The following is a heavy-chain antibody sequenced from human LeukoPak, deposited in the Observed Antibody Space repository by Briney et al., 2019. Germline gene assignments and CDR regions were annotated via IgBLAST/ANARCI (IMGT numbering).Heavy chain of an antibody. CDR3: ARESDYYGSVNSSGMDV. CDR1: GGTFSSYA. CDR2: IIPIFGTA. D-gene: IGHD3-10*01. Sequence: SVKVSCKASGGTFSSYAISWVRQAPGQGLEWMGGIIPIFGTANYAQKFQGRVTITADESTSTAYMELSSLRSEDTAVYYCARESDYYGSVNSSGMDVWGQGTTVTVSS. V-gene: IGHV1-69*13. J-gene: IGHJ6*02.